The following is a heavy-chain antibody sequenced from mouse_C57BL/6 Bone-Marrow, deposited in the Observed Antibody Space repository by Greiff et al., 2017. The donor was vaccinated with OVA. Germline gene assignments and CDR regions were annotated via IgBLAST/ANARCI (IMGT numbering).Heavy chain of an antibody. CDR3: AREGAYYDYDGGYFDV. J-gene: IGHJ1*03. V-gene: IGHV1-36*01. CDR2: VYPYNGGT. D-gene: IGHD2-4*01. Sequence: EVQLVESGPVLVKPGPSVKISCKASGFTFTDYYMHWVKQSHGKSLEWIGLVYPYNGGTSYNQKFKGKATLTVDTSSSTAYMELNSLTSEDSAVYYCAREGAYYDYDGGYFDVWGTGTTVTVSS. CDR1: GFTFTDYY.